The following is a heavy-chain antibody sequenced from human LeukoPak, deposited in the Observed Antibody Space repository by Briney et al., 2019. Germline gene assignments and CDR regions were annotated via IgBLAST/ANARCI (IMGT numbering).Heavy chain of an antibody. D-gene: IGHD2-15*01. CDR1: GGSISSYY. CDR3: ARGPPVGGDP. V-gene: IGHV4-59*01. CDR2: IYYSGST. Sequence: ETLSLTCTVSGGSISSYYWSWIRQPPGKGLEWIGYIYYSGSTNYNPSLKSRVTISVDTSKNQFSLKLSSVTAADTAVYYCARGPPVGGDPWGQGTLVTVSS. J-gene: IGHJ5*02.